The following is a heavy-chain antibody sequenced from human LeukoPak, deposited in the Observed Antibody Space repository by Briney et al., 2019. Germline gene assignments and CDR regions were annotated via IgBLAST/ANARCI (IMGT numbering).Heavy chain of an antibody. J-gene: IGHJ2*01. Sequence: ASVKVSCKASGYTFTSYGISWVRQAPGQGLEWMGWISAYNGSTNYAQKLQGRVTMTTDTSTSTAYMELRSLRSDDTAVYYCARELGYCSSTSCSRYFDLWGRGTLVTVSS. CDR3: ARELGYCSSTSCSRYFDL. CDR2: ISAYNGST. CDR1: GYTFTSYG. V-gene: IGHV1-18*01. D-gene: IGHD2-2*01.